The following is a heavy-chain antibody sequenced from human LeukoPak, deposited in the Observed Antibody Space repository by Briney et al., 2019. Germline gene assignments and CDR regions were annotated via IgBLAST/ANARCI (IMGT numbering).Heavy chain of an antibody. D-gene: IGHD6-13*01. J-gene: IGHJ4*02. Sequence: PGGSLRLSCAASGSTFSSHGMHWVRQAPGKGLEWVAVIANDGRDKKYADSVKGRFTISRDNSKNTLYLQMNSLRAEDTAVYYCAKDGRVAAAAYYFDYWGQGTLATVSS. CDR2: IANDGRDK. V-gene: IGHV3-30*18. CDR1: GSTFSSHG. CDR3: AKDGRVAAAAYYFDY.